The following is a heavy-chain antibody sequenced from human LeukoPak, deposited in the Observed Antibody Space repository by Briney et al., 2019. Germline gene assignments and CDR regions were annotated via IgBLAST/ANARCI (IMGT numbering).Heavy chain of an antibody. CDR3: ARVSGTYYPVDY. CDR1: GFGFRYHW. D-gene: IGHD1-26*01. Sequence: GGSLRLSCAATGFGFRYHWMSWVRHAAGKGLEWVAHINQDGSEGDYVDSVKGRFTISRDNPKSSLFLQMNTLRAEDTAVYYCARVSGTYYPVDYWGQGTVVTVSS. CDR2: INQDGSEG. V-gene: IGHV3-7*01. J-gene: IGHJ4*02.